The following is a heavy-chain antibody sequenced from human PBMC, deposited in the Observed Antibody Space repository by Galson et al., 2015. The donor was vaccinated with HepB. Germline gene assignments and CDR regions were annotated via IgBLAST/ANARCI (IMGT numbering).Heavy chain of an antibody. CDR2: INQDGSDR. Sequence: LRLSCAAPRFTISRYWMSWVRQAPGKGPEWVANINQDGSDRNYVDSVKGRFTISRDNARNSLYLQMSSLRAEDTAVYYCTSEPTDSEEGYWGQGTPVTVSS. CDR3: TSEPTDSEEGY. J-gene: IGHJ4*02. CDR1: RFTISRYW. V-gene: IGHV3-7*03.